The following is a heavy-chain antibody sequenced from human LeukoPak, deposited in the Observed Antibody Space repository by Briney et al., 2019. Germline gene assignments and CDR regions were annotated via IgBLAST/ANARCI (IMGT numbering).Heavy chain of an antibody. CDR2: IYFTGTT. J-gene: IGHJ4*02. Sequence: PSETLSLTCTVSGDSISSGDYYWTRIRQPPGKGLEWIGYIYFTGTTYYNPSLKSRVTISVDTSKNQFSLNLSSVTAADTAVYYCASTGYSSGWVDYWGQGTLVTVSS. D-gene: IGHD6-19*01. CDR1: GDSISSGDYY. CDR3: ASTGYSSGWVDY. V-gene: IGHV4-30-4*01.